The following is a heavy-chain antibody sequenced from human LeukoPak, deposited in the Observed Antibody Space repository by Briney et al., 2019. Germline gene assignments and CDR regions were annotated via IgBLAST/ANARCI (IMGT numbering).Heavy chain of an antibody. D-gene: IGHD1-14*01. J-gene: IGHJ3*01. V-gene: IGHV3-74*01. CDR3: VVVVGPPDSDDFDV. Sequence: GGSLRLSCAASGFTFGNSWVHWVRQAPGKGLVWVSLINADGSTAAYADSVKGRFTISRDNARNTLSLQMNSLTIEDTAVYYCVVVVGPPDSDDFDVWGQGTMITASS. CDR1: GFTFGNSW. CDR2: INADGSTA.